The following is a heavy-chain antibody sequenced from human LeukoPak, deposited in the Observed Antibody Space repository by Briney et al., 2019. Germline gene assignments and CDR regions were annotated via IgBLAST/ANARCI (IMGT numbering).Heavy chain of an antibody. D-gene: IGHD6-19*01. CDR1: GGSISSGSYY. J-gene: IGHJ4*02. V-gene: IGHV4-61*02. CDR2: IYTSEST. Sequence: PSETLSLTCTVSGGSISSGSYYWSWIRQPAGKGLEWIGRIYTSESTNYNPSLKSRVTISVDTSKNQFSLKLSSVTAADTAVYYCAREQQWLKDGGFDYWGQGTLVTVSS. CDR3: AREQQWLKDGGFDY.